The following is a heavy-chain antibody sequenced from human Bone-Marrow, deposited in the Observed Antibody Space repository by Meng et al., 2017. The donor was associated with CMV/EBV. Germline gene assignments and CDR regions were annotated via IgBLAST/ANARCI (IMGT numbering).Heavy chain of an antibody. CDR2: INPNSGGT. J-gene: IGHJ3*02. D-gene: IGHD4-23*01. CDR3: ARDLGLHGGNSVFIMVRAFDI. Sequence: ASVKVSCKASGYTFTGYYMHRVRQAPGQGLEWMGWINPNSGGTNYAQKFQGRVTMTRDTSISTAYMELSRLRSDDTAVYYCARDLGLHGGNSVFIMVRAFDIWGQGTMVTVSS. CDR1: GYTFTGYY. V-gene: IGHV1-2*02.